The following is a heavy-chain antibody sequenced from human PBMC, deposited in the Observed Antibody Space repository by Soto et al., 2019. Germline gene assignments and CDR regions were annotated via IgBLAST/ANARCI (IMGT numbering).Heavy chain of an antibody. D-gene: IGHD3-22*01. CDR1: GYTFTSYD. J-gene: IGHJ5*02. V-gene: IGHV1-8*01. Sequence: ASVKVSCKASGYTFTSYDINWVRQATGQGLEWMGWMNPNSGNTGYAQKFQGRVTMTRNTSISTAYMELSSLRSEDTAVYYCARGQADSSGYYFYNWFDPWGQGTLVTVSS. CDR3: ARGQADSSGYYFYNWFDP. CDR2: MNPNSGNT.